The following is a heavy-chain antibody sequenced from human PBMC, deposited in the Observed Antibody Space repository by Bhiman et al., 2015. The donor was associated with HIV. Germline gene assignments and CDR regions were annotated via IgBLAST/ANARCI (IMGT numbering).Heavy chain of an antibody. CDR3: AKDYGGSHWFDY. J-gene: IGHJ4*02. CDR1: GFTFSSYG. V-gene: IGHV3-30*02. CDR2: IRYDGSNK. Sequence: QVQLVESGGGVVQPGGSLRLSCAASGFTFSSYGMHWVRQAPGKGLEWVAFIRYDGSNKYYADSVKGRFTISRDNSKNTLYLQMNSLRAEDTAVYNCAKDYGGSHWFDYWGRGTLVTVSS. D-gene: IGHD4-23*01.